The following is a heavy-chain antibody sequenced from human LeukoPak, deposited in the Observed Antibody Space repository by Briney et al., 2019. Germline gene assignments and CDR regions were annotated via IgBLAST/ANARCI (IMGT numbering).Heavy chain of an antibody. Sequence: PGGSLRLSCAASGFTFSSYAMHWVRQAPGKGLEWGVVISYDGSNKYYADSVKGRFTISRDNSKNTLYLQMNSLRAEDTAVYYCAREGPSHGSGSYGVPPLYYYMDVWGKGTTVTVSS. J-gene: IGHJ6*03. V-gene: IGHV3-30*04. CDR1: GFTFSSYA. CDR3: AREGPSHGSGSYGVPPLYYYMDV. CDR2: ISYDGSNK. D-gene: IGHD3-10*01.